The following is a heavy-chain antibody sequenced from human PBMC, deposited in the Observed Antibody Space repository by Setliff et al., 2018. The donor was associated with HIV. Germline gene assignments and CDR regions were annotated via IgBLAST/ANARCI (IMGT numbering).Heavy chain of an antibody. CDR3: AGTLGYSSSWYWFDP. Sequence: GASVKVSCKASGYTFTTYAISWVRQAPGQGLEWMGWISTHNDDTDYAQKFQGRVTMTRDTSTSTVYMELRSLRSEDTAVYYCAGTLGYSSSWYWFDPWGQGTLVTVSS. D-gene: IGHD6-13*01. V-gene: IGHV1-18*01. J-gene: IGHJ5*02. CDR2: ISTHNDDT. CDR1: GYTFTTYA.